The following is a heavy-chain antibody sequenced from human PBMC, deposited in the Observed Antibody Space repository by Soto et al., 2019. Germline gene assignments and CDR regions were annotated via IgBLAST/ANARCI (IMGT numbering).Heavy chain of an antibody. Sequence: GASVKVSCKASGGTFSSYAISWVRQAPGQGLEWMGGIIPIFGTANYAQKFQGRVTITADESTSTAYMELSSLRSEDTAVYYCARDATYYDSSGLDIWGQGKMVTVSS. J-gene: IGHJ3*02. V-gene: IGHV1-69*13. CDR2: IIPIFGTA. CDR1: GGTFSSYA. D-gene: IGHD3-22*01. CDR3: ARDATYYDSSGLDI.